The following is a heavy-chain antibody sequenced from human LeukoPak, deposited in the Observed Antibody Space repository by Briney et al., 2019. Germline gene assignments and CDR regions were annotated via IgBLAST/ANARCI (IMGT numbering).Heavy chain of an antibody. CDR2: IYTSGYT. CDR3: ARVSYDNYGRPNWFDP. Sequence: SETLSLTCTVSGGSISSYYWSWIRQPAGKGLDWIGRIYTSGYTNYNPSLESRVTMSVGTSKNQFSLKLTSVTAADTAVYYCARVSYDNYGRPNWFDPWGQGTLVTVSS. V-gene: IGHV4-4*07. D-gene: IGHD4-17*01. CDR1: GGSISSYY. J-gene: IGHJ5*02.